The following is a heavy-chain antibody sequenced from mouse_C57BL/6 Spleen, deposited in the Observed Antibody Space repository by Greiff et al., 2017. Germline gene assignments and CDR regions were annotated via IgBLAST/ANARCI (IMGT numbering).Heavy chain of an antibody. V-gene: IGHV1-81*01. Sequence: VKLMESGAELGRPGASVKLSCKASGYTFTSYGISWVKQRTGQGLEWIGEIYPRSGNTYYNEKFKGKATLTADKSSSTAYMELRSLTSEDSAVYCCASWGIICDGYYVYYWGQGTTLTVSS. CDR1: GYTFTSYG. CDR3: ASWGIICDGYYVYY. J-gene: IGHJ2*01. D-gene: IGHD2-3*01. CDR2: IYPRSGNT.